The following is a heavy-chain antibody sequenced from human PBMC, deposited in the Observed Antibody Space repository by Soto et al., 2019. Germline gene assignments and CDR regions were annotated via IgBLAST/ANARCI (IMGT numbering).Heavy chain of an antibody. Sequence: GGSLRLSCAASGFTFNDYMSWIRQAPGKGLDWVSYISGSSGHINYADSVKGRFTISRDNARNSLHLQMNSLRAEDTAVYYCATQFRDTNRFYDAFDIWGQGTMVTVSS. CDR1: GFTFNDY. V-gene: IGHV3-11*06. CDR3: ATQFRDTNRFYDAFDI. J-gene: IGHJ3*02. D-gene: IGHD3-22*01. CDR2: ISGSSGHI.